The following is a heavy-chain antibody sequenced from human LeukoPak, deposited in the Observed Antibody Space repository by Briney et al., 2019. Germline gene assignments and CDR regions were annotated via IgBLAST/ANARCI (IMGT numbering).Heavy chain of an antibody. D-gene: IGHD6-19*01. CDR2: IYYSGST. CDR1: GGSINSYY. CDR3: ARGGQWLNP. V-gene: IGHV4-59*01. J-gene: IGHJ5*02. Sequence: SETLSLTCTVSGGSINSYYWTWIRQPPGKGLEWIGYIYYSGSTNYNPSLKSRVTISVDTSKNQFSLKLSSVTAADTAVYYCARGGQWLNPWGQGTLVTVSS.